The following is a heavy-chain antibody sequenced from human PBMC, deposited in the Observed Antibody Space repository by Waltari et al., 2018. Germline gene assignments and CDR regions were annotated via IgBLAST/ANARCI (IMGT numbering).Heavy chain of an antibody. J-gene: IGHJ6*02. CDR1: GGSISSHY. V-gene: IGHV4-59*11. D-gene: IGHD6-6*01. Sequence: QVQLQESGPGLVKPSETLSLTCTVSGGSISSHYWSWIRQPPGKGLEWIGYIYYSGSTTYTPSLKSRGTISVDTAKNQFSLKLSSVTAADTAVYYCARFPFSAAPPPYGMDVWGQGTTVTVSS. CDR3: ARFPFSAAPPPYGMDV. CDR2: IYYSGST.